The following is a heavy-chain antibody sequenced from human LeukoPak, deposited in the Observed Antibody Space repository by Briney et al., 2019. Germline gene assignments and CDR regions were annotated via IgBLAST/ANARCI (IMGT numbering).Heavy chain of an antibody. Sequence: GGSLRLSCAASGFTFSSYGMSWVRQAPGKGLEWVSAISGSGGSTYYADSVKGRFTISRDNSKNTLYLQMNSLRAEDTAVYYCAKVGTGNLWFGELFFSYWGQGTLVTVSS. D-gene: IGHD3-10*01. CDR3: AKVGTGNLWFGELFFSY. CDR1: GFTFSSYG. J-gene: IGHJ4*02. CDR2: ISGSGGST. V-gene: IGHV3-23*01.